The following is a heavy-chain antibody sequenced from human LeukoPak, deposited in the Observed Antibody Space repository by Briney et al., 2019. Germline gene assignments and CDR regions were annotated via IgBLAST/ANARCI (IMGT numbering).Heavy chain of an antibody. CDR1: GYTFTSYG. Sequence: ASVKVSCKASGYTFTSYGISWVRQAPGQGLEWMGWISAYNGNTNYAQKLQGRVTMTTDTSTSTAYMDLRTLRSDDTAVYYCARWDSSSWYGPPITGFDPWGQGTLVTVSS. V-gene: IGHV1-18*01. CDR2: ISAYNGNT. D-gene: IGHD6-13*01. CDR3: ARWDSSSWYGPPITGFDP. J-gene: IGHJ5*02.